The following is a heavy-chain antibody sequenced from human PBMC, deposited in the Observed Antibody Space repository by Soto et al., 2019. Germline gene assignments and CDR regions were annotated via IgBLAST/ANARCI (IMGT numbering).Heavy chain of an antibody. D-gene: IGHD5-12*01. CDR3: ARGGMSADDHSDGFDS. J-gene: IGHJ5*01. CDR2: IFYNGRT. Sequence: SETLSLTCSVSGGSIISRDYYWVWVRRAPGRGPQWIGNIFYNGRTDYNPSLQSRVTISVDTSKNQFSLKLASVTVADTAIYYCARGGMSADDHSDGFDSWGRGPLVILTS. CDR1: GGSIISRDYY. V-gene: IGHV4-39*01.